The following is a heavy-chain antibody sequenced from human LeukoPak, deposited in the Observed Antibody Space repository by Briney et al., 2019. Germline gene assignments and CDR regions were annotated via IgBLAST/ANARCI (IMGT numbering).Heavy chain of an antibody. CDR2: IFYTGDS. V-gene: IGHV4-59*12. D-gene: IGHD3-22*01. Sequence: SETLSLTCTVSGVSSSSSYWSWIRQPPGKGLEWIGYIFYTGDSNHNPSFKSRVSISLDTSKNQFSLKLSSVTAADTAVYYCARGRRYYYDSSGPRINAFDIWGQGTMVTVSS. CDR1: GVSSSSSY. CDR3: ARGRRYYYDSSGPRINAFDI. J-gene: IGHJ3*02.